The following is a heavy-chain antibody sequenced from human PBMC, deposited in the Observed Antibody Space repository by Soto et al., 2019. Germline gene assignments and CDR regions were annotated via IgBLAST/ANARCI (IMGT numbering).Heavy chain of an antibody. CDR2: INHSGCT. CDR3: ARGSVWVITDF. CDR1: GASFRGYY. V-gene: IGHV4-34*01. D-gene: IGHD3-22*01. Sequence: AETLSPTCAVYGASFRGYYWSWIPQPPGKGLEWIGEINHSGCTNYKPSLKSRVTISVDTSKNQCSLKLSSVTSADTAVYYCARGSVWVITDFWGQGTLVTVSS. J-gene: IGHJ4*02.